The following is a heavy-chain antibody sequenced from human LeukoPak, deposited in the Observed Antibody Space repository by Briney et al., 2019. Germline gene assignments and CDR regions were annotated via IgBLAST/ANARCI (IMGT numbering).Heavy chain of an antibody. CDR3: ARGWLGCSGGSCYPHPPDYAFDI. J-gene: IGHJ3*02. CDR2: IYTSGST. Sequence: SETLSLTCTVSGGSISSYYWSWIRQPAGKGLEWIGRIYTSGSTNYNPSLKSRVTMSVDTSKNQFSLKLSSVTAADTAVYYCARGWLGCSGGSCYPHPPDYAFDIWGQGTMVTVSS. D-gene: IGHD2-15*01. CDR1: GGSISSYY. V-gene: IGHV4-4*07.